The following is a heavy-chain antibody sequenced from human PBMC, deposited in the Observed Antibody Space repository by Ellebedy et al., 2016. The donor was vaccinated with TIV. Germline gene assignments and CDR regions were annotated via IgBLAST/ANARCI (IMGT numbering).Heavy chain of an antibody. D-gene: IGHD3/OR15-3a*01. CDR3: ARSRRSNWSGDFDI. J-gene: IGHJ3*02. V-gene: IGHV3-30*03. CDR1: GFTFSSYG. CDR2: ISYDGSNK. Sequence: GGSLRLSCAASGFTFSSYGMHWVRQAPGKRLEWVAGISYDGSNKFYADYVKGRFTISRDNSRNTLYLQMNSLRGEDTAVHYCARSRRSNWSGDFDIWGQGTMVTVSS.